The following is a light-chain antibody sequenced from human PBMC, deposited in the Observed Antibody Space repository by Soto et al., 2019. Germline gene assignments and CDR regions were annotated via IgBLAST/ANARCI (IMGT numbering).Light chain of an antibody. V-gene: IGKV1-5*01. CDR2: DAS. CDR1: RSISNW. CDR3: XXYGSFSPIT. J-gene: IGKJ4*01. Sequence: DLQMTQSPSTLSASVGDRVTITCRASRSISNWLAWYQQRPGIAPKLLIFDASILQSGVPSRFSGSGSGTEFTLSISRLQTDDXATYYXXXYGSFSPITFGGGTKVEI.